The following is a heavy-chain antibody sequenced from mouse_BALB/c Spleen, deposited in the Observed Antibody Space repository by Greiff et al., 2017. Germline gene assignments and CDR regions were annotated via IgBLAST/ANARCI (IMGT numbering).Heavy chain of an antibody. D-gene: IGHD2-2*01. CDR2: IDPANGNT. J-gene: IGHJ4*01. V-gene: IGHV14-3*02. CDR1: GFNIKDTY. CDR3: APLWLRRAMDY. Sequence: VQLQQPGAELVKPGASVKLSCTASGFNIKDTYMHWVKQRPEQGLEWIGRIDPANGNTKYDPKFQGKATITADTSSNTAYLQLSSLTSEDTAVYYCAPLWLRRAMDYWGQGTSVTVSS.